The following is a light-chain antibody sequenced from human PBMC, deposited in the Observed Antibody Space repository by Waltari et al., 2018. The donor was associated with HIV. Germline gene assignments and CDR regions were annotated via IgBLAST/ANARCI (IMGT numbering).Light chain of an antibody. V-gene: IGLV2-23*02. Sequence: QSALTQPASVSGSPGQSITISCTGTSSDVGGYKLVSWYQRHPGKAPKLMIYEVSKRPSGVSNRFSGSKSGNTASLTISGLQAEDEADYYCCAYAGSTTYVIFGGGTKLTVL. J-gene: IGLJ2*01. CDR3: CAYAGSTTYVI. CDR1: SSDVGGYKL. CDR2: EVS.